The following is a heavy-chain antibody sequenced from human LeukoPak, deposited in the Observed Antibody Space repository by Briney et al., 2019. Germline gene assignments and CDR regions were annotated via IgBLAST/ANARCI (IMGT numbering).Heavy chain of an antibody. V-gene: IGHV4-30-4*02. D-gene: IGHD6-13*01. CDR2: IYYSGST. J-gene: IGHJ4*02. CDR3: AREVPNSSSWSFFDY. Sequence: SETLSLTCTVSGGSISSGDYYWNWIRQPPGKGLEWIGYIYYSGSTFYNPSLVSRVTISVDTSKNQFSLKLSSVTAADTAVYYCAREVPNSSSWSFFDYWGQGTLVTVSS. CDR1: GGSISSGDYY.